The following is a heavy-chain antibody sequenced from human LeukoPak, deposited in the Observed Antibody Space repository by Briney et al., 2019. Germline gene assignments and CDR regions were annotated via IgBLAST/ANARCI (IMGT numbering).Heavy chain of an antibody. CDR2: IYYSGST. V-gene: IGHV4-39*01. CDR1: GGSISSSSYY. J-gene: IGHJ5*02. Sequence: SETLSLTCTVSGGSISSSSYYWGWIRQPPGKGLEWIGSIYYSGSTYYNPSLKSRVTISVDTSKNQLSLKLSSVTAADTAVYYCARTEGEITLEWLLRPHGWFDPWGQGTLVTVSS. D-gene: IGHD3-3*01. CDR3: ARTEGEITLEWLLRPHGWFDP.